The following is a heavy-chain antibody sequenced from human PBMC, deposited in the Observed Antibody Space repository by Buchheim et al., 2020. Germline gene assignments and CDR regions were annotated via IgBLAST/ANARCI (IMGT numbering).Heavy chain of an antibody. V-gene: IGHV1-3*05. CDR3: ARDLPWGSGSYGFDP. J-gene: IGHJ5*02. D-gene: IGHD3-10*01. CDR1: GYTFRSYA. CDR2: INGGDGNT. Sequence: QVQLVQSGAEEKKPGASVKVSCKASGYTFRSYAIHWVRQAPGQRLEWMGWINGGDGNTKYSQKFQGRVTFTRDTSATTAYMELSSLISEDTAIYYCARDLPWGSGSYGFDPWGQGTL.